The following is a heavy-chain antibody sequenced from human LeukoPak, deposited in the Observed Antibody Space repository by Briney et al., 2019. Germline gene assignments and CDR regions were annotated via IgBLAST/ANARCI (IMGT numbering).Heavy chain of an antibody. Sequence: PSETLSLTCIVSGGSARSYYWSWIRHPPGEGLEWIAYIHNSGSTNYNPSRKSRVSISLDTSKNHFCLKLRSVTAADTAVYYCVRDWEGFNFDIWGQGTMVTVSS. D-gene: IGHD1-26*01. CDR3: VRDWEGFNFDI. V-gene: IGHV4-59*02. J-gene: IGHJ3*02. CDR1: GGSARSYY. CDR2: IHNSGST.